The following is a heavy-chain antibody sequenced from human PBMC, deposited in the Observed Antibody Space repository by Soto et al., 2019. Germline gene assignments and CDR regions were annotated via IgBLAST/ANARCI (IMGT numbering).Heavy chain of an antibody. Sequence: QVQLVQSGAEVKKPGASVKVSCKASGYMFSTYDINWVRQAPGQGLEWMGWLNPNSGNTGYAQKFQGRVTMTRNTSINTDYMELSSLGSDDTAGYYCARDHRYNWNDEGWFDPWGQGTLVTVSS. D-gene: IGHD1-20*01. CDR1: GYMFSTYD. V-gene: IGHV1-8*01. CDR2: LNPNSGNT. CDR3: ARDHRYNWNDEGWFDP. J-gene: IGHJ5*02.